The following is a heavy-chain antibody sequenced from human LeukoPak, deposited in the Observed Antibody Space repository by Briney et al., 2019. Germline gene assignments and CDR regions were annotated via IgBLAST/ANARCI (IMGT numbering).Heavy chain of an antibody. CDR1: GFTFSSYS. Sequence: GGSLRLSCAASGFTFSSYSMNWVRQAPGKGLEWVSSISSSSSYIYYADSVKGRFTISRDNAKNSLYLQMNSLRAEDTAVYYCARDRRVPELGRILTGHGNAFDIWGQGTMVTVSS. D-gene: IGHD3-9*01. J-gene: IGHJ3*02. V-gene: IGHV3-21*01. CDR2: ISSSSSYI. CDR3: ARDRRVPELGRILTGHGNAFDI.